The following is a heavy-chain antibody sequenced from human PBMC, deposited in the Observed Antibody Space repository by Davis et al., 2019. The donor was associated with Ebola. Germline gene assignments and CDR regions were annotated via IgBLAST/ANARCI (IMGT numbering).Heavy chain of an antibody. V-gene: IGHV5-10-1*01. CDR1: GYSFTNYW. D-gene: IGHD1-7*01. CDR2: IDPSDSFI. CDR3: ARQVNYYYYNGMDV. J-gene: IGHJ6*02. Sequence: GESLKISCKGSGYSFTNYWISWVRQMPGRGLEWMGRIDPSDSFINYSPSFQGHVNISVDKSIATAYLQWSSLKASDTAIYYCARQVNYYYYNGMDVWGRGTTVTVSS.